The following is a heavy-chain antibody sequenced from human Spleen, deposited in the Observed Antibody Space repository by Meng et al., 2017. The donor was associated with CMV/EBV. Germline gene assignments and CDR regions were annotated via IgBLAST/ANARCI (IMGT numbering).Heavy chain of an antibody. CDR2: IKQDGSEK. CDR1: GFTFSSYW. CDR3: TRVKGWSPYYSDYGMDV. J-gene: IGHJ6*02. D-gene: IGHD3-3*01. Sequence: GESLKISCAASGFTFSSYWMSWVRQAPGKGLEWVANIKQDGSEKYYVDSVKGRFTISRDNAKNSLHLQMNSLRADDTAVYYCTRVKGWSPYYSDYGMDVWGQGTTVTVSS. V-gene: IGHV3-7*03.